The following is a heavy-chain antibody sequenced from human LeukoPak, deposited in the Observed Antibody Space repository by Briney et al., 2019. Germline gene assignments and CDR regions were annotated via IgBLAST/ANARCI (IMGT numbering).Heavy chain of an antibody. Sequence: WASVKVSCKASGYTFTGYYMHWVRQAPGQGLEWMGWINPNSGGTNYAQKFQGRVTMTRDTSISTAYMELSRLRSDDTAVYYCAQNSGYCSGGSCYAPMSAFDYWGQGTLVTVSS. CDR1: GYTFTGYY. D-gene: IGHD2-15*01. CDR2: INPNSGGT. V-gene: IGHV1-2*02. J-gene: IGHJ4*02. CDR3: AQNSGYCSGGSCYAPMSAFDY.